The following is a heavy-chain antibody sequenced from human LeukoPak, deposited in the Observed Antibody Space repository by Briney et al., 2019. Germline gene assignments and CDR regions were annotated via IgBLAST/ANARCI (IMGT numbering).Heavy chain of an antibody. J-gene: IGHJ5*02. CDR3: TTDILIAVAGTGNWFDP. D-gene: IGHD6-19*01. CDR2: IKSKTDGGTT. V-gene: IGHV3-15*07. CDR1: GFTFSNAW. Sequence: GSLRLSCAASGFTFSNAWMNWVRQAPGKGLEWVGRIKSKTDGGTTDYAAPVKGRFTISRDDSKNTLYLQMNSLKTEDTAVYYCTTDILIAVAGTGNWFDPWGQGTLVTVSS.